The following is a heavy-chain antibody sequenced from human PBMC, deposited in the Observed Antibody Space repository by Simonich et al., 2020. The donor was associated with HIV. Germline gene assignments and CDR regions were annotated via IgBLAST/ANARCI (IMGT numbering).Heavy chain of an antibody. D-gene: IGHD2-2*01. CDR3: ARDGRKGSSTSCSDY. CDR1: GFTFRSYS. V-gene: IGHV3-21*01. J-gene: IGHJ4*02. Sequence: EVQLVESGGGLVMPGGSLRLSWAASGFTFRSYSMNWVRQAPGKGLEWVSSISSSSSYIYYADSVKGRFTISRDNAKNSLYLQMNSLRAEDTAVYYCARDGRKGSSTSCSDYWGQGTLVTVSS. CDR2: ISSSSSYI.